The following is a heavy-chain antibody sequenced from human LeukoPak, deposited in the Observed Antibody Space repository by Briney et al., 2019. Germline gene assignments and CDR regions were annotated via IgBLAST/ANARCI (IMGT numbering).Heavy chain of an antibody. J-gene: IGHJ5*02. V-gene: IGHV4-59*01. D-gene: IGHD3-22*01. CDR2: IYYSGST. CDR1: GGSISSYY. CDR3: ARTQYYYDSSGYYYWFDP. Sequence: SGTLSLTCTVSGGSISSYYWSWIRQPPGKGLEWIGYIYYSGSTNYNPSLKSRVTISVDTSKNQFSLKLSSVTAADTAVYYCARTQYYYDSSGYYYWFDPWGQGTLVTVSS.